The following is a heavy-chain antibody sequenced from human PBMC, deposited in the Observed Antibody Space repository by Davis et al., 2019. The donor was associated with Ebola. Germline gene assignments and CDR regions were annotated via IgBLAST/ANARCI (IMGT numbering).Heavy chain of an antibody. CDR2: ISAYNGNT. CDR3: ARVGIAVAGKIYYYYGMDV. Sequence: ASVKVSCKASGGTFSSYAISWVRQAPGQGLEWMGWISAYNGNTNYAQKLQGRVTMTTDTSTSTAYMELRSLRSDDTAVYYCARVGIAVAGKIYYYYGMDVWGQGTTVTVSS. D-gene: IGHD6-19*01. CDR1: GGTFSSYA. V-gene: IGHV1-18*01. J-gene: IGHJ6*02.